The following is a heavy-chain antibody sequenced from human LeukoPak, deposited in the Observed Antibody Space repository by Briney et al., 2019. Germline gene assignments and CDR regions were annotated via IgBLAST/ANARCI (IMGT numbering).Heavy chain of an antibody. D-gene: IGHD2-15*01. CDR1: GGTFSSYA. Sequence: ASVKVSCKASGGTFSSYAISWVRQAPGQGLEWMGRIIPILGTANYAQKFQGRVTITTDESTSTAYMELRSLRSDDTAVYYCARCRRNDAFDIWGQGTMVTVSS. J-gene: IGHJ3*02. CDR2: IIPILGTA. CDR3: ARCRRNDAFDI. V-gene: IGHV1-69*11.